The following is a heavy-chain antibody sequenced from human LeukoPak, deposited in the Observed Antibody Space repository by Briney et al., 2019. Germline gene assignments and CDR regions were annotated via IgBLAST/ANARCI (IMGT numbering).Heavy chain of an antibody. CDR3: ARGDRDPFDY. CDR2: ISGSGSST. V-gene: IGHV3-23*01. Sequence: GGSLRLSCAASGFTFSSYAMSWVRQAPGKGLEWVSAISGSGSSTYYADSVKGRFTISRDNSKNTLYLQLNSLTAEDTAAYYCARGDRDPFDYWGQGTLVTVSS. CDR1: GFTFSSYA. D-gene: IGHD2-21*02. J-gene: IGHJ4*02.